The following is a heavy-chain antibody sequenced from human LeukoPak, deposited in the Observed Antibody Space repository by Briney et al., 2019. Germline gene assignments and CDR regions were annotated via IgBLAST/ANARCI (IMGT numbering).Heavy chain of an antibody. CDR3: ARHPGIQEHFHH. CDR1: GFTFSSYA. Sequence: RGSLRLSCAASGFTFSSYAMSWVRQAPGKGLEWGSVIYSDGSTYYADSVKGRFTISRDNSKNTLYLQMNSLRAEDTAVYYCARHPGIQEHFHHWGQGTLVTVSS. D-gene: IGHD1-14*01. J-gene: IGHJ1*01. V-gene: IGHV3-66*04. CDR2: IYSDGST.